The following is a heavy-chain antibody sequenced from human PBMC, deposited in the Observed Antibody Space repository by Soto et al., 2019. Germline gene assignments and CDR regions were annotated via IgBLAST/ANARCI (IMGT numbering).Heavy chain of an antibody. Sequence: SGPTLVNPTETLTLTCTGSGFSLSNASMGVSWIRQPPGKALEWLAHIFSNDEKSYSTSLKSRLTISKDTSKSQVVLTMTNMDPVDTATYYCARIVSRYFDWLYPKYYFDYWGQGTLVTVSS. J-gene: IGHJ4*02. D-gene: IGHD3-9*01. CDR3: ARIVSRYFDWLYPKYYFDY. CDR1: GFSLSNASMG. V-gene: IGHV2-26*01. CDR2: IFSNDEK.